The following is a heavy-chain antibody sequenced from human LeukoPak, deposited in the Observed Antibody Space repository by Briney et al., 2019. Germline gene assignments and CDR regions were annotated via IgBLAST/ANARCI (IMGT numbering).Heavy chain of an antibody. V-gene: IGHV3-74*01. CDR3: ATSLGPLAEY. CDR1: GFAFSSNW. CDR2: INSGGSGT. Sequence: GGSLRLSCAASGFAFSSNWMHWVRQTPGKGLVWVSRINSGGSGTSYADSVEGRFTISRDNAKNTLYLQMNSLKGEDTVVYYCATSLGPLAEYWGRGTLVTVSS. J-gene: IGHJ4*02. D-gene: IGHD7-27*01.